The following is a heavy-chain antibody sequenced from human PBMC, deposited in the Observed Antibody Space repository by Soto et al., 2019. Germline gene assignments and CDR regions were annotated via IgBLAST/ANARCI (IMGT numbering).Heavy chain of an antibody. V-gene: IGHV1-8*01. CDR3: ARGGEDCSGGSCYLWFDH. D-gene: IGHD2-15*01. Sequence: ASVKVSCKASGYTFTSYDINWVRQATGQGLEWMGWMNPNSGNTGYAQKFQGRVTMTRNTSISTAYMDLSSLRSEDTAVYYCARGGEDCSGGSCYLWFDHWGQGTLVTSPQ. J-gene: IGHJ5*02. CDR2: MNPNSGNT. CDR1: GYTFTSYD.